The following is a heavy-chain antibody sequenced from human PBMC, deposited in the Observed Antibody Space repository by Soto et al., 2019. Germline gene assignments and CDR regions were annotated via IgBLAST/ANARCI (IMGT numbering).Heavy chain of an antibody. CDR3: ARKYYYDSSGYYPPDAFNI. CDR2: IFYSGST. J-gene: IGHJ3*02. Sequence: SETLSLTCTVSGGSISSGGYYWSWIRQHPGKGLEWIGFIFYSGSTSYNPSLKSRVTISVDTSKNQFSLRLSSVTAADTAVYYCARKYYYDSSGYYPPDAFNIWGQGTIVTVSS. D-gene: IGHD3-22*01. V-gene: IGHV4-31*03. CDR1: GGSISSGGYY.